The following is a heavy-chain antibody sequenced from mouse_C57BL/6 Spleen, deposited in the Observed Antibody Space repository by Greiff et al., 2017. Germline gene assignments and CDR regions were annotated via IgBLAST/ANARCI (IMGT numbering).Heavy chain of an antibody. CDR2: ISSGGDYI. CDR3: TREGNHDGYYDY. D-gene: IGHD2-3*01. CDR1: GFTFSSYA. V-gene: IGHV5-9-1*02. J-gene: IGHJ2*01. Sequence: EVMLVESGEGLVKPGGSLKLSCAASGFTFSSYAMSWVRQTPEKRLEWVAYISSGGDYIYYADTVKGRFTISRDNARNTLYLQMSSLKSEDTAMYYCTREGNHDGYYDYWGQGTTLTVSS.